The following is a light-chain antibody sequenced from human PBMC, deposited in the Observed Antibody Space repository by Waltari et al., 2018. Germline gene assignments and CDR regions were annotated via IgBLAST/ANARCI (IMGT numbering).Light chain of an antibody. CDR1: RAVANY. CDR3: LQFKTYPQT. J-gene: IGKJ1*01. V-gene: IGKV1-16*01. Sequence: DIQMTQSPSSVSASVGDRVTITCRASRAVANYVAWFQQRPGELPKSLIHTASNLQRGVPSRFSGSGSATDFTLTINRLQPEDIGTYYCLQFKTYPQTFGQGTTV. CDR2: TAS.